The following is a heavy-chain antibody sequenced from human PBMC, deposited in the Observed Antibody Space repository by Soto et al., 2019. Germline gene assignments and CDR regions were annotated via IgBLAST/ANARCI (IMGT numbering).Heavy chain of an antibody. D-gene: IGHD3-10*01. Sequence: ASVKVSCKASGYTFTSYAMHWVRQAPGQRLEWMGWINAGNGNTKYSQKFQGRVTMTRDTSTSTVYMELSSLRSEDTAVYYCARGLTMVRGVMALDYYFDYWGQGTLVTVSS. V-gene: IGHV1-3*01. CDR3: ARGLTMVRGVMALDYYFDY. J-gene: IGHJ4*02. CDR2: INAGNGNT. CDR1: GYTFTSYA.